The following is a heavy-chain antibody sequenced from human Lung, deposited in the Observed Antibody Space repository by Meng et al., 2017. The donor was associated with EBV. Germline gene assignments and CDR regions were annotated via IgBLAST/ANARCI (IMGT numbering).Heavy chain of an antibody. CDR2: LIAVFDKT. D-gene: IGHD3-16*01. CDR1: GDSFSTQT. V-gene: IGHV1-69*13. Sequence: QVQLVQSGAEVKRPGSSVKVACKTSGDSFSTQTFSWVRQAPGQGLEWMGGLIAVFDKTKAAPRFQDRVTFTADESTSTAYMELSSLTFDDTAVYYCARASRVLGGFDYWGQGTLVTVSS. CDR3: ARASRVLGGFDY. J-gene: IGHJ4*02.